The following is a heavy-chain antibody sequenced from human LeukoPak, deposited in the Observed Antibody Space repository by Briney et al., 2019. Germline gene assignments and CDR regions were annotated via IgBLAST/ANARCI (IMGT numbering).Heavy chain of an antibody. CDR1: GGSISSYY. CDR2: IYYSGST. D-gene: IGHD6-13*01. J-gene: IGHJ4*02. V-gene: IGHV4-59*01. Sequence: SETLSLTCTVSGGSISSYYWSWIRQPPGKGLEWIGYIYYSGSTNYNPSLKSRVTISVDTSKNQFSLKLSSVTAADTAVYYCARAAAAGKGSFDYWGRGTLVTVSS. CDR3: ARAAAAGKGSFDY.